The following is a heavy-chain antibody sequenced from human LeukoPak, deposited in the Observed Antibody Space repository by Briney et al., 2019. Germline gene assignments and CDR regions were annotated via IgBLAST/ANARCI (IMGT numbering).Heavy chain of an antibody. CDR2: ISAYNGNT. V-gene: IGHV1-18*01. Sequence: ASVKVSCKASGYTFTSYGISWVRQAPGQGLEWMGWISAYNGNTNYAQKLQGRVTMTTDTSTSTAYMELRSLGSDDTAVYYCARDGAYYYDSSGHTWGQGTLVTVSS. CDR1: GYTFTSYG. D-gene: IGHD3-22*01. CDR3: ARDGAYYYDSSGHT. J-gene: IGHJ5*02.